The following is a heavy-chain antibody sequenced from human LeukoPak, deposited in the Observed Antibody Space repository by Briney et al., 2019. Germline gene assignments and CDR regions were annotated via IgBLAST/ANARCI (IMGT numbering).Heavy chain of an antibody. CDR2: ISAYNGNT. D-gene: IGHD6-19*01. V-gene: IGHV1-18*01. CDR1: GYTFTSYG. Sequence: ASVKVSCKASGYTFTSYGISWVRQAPGQGLEWMGWISAYNGNTNYAQKLQGRVTMTTDTSTSTAYIELRSLRSDDTAVYYCARVVSGWYYFDYWGQGTLVTVSS. CDR3: ARVVSGWYYFDY. J-gene: IGHJ4*02.